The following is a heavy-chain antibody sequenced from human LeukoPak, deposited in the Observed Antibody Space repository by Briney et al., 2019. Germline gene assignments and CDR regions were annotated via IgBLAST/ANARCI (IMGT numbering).Heavy chain of an antibody. V-gene: IGHV3-74*01. J-gene: IGHJ4*02. D-gene: IGHD1-14*01. CDR2: INGDGSSR. CDR1: GFTFSSYW. CDR3: TRGGGTSDY. Sequence: GGSLRLSCAASGFTFSSYWMHWVRHAPGKGLVWVSRINGDGSSRSYADSVKGRFSISRDNTRNTVYMQMNSLRAEDTAVYYCTRGGGTSDYWGQGTLVTVSS.